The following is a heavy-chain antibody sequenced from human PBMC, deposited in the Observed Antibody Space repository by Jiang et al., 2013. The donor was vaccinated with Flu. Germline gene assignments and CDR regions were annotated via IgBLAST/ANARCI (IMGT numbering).Heavy chain of an antibody. CDR1: GYTLTTYG. CDR3: ARDLREMTTMDYYYYGLDV. Sequence: GYTLTTYGINWVRQAPGQGLEWMGWINTITGNPTYAQGITGRFVFSLDTSVGTAYLQISSLKAEDTAVYFCARDLREMTTMDYYYYGLDVWGQGTTVTVSS. D-gene: IGHD5-24*01. J-gene: IGHJ6*02. V-gene: IGHV7-4-1*02. CDR2: INTITGNP.